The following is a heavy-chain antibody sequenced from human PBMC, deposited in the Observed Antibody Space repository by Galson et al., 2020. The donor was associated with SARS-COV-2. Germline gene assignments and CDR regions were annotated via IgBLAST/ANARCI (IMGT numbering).Heavy chain of an antibody. CDR1: GFTFSRYW. J-gene: IGHJ4*02. D-gene: IGHD3-10*01. Sequence: QLVESLKISCAASGFTFSRYWMSWVRQAPGKGLECVARIKEDGSEKYYVDSVKGRFTISRDNAKNSLYLQMNSLRAEDTAVYHCSASSGKDQNWGQGTLVTVSS. CDR3: SASSGKDQN. V-gene: IGHV3-7*01. CDR2: IKEDGSEK.